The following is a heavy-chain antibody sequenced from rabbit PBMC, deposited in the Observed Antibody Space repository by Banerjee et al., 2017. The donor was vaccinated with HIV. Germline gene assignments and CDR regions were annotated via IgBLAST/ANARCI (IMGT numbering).Heavy chain of an antibody. V-gene: IGHV1S45*01. CDR3: ARDPRDYAGYAGYGYATHFNL. J-gene: IGHJ4*01. D-gene: IGHD6-1*01. CDR2: IVTSTGST. CDR1: GIDFSNHYY. Sequence: QQQLEESGGGLIKPGGTLTLTCKASGIDFSNHYYMCWVRQAPGKGLELIACIVTSTGSTYYASWAKGRFTISKTSSTTVTLQMTSLTAADTATYFCARDPRDYAGYAGYGYATHFNLWGPGTLVTVS.